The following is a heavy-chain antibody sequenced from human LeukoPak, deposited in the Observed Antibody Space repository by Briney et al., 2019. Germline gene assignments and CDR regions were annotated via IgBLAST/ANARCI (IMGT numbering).Heavy chain of an antibody. J-gene: IGHJ3*01. Sequence: GGSLRLSCAVSGFTFSSYWMHWVRQAPGKGLVWVSRTNKDGSGTTYADSVKGRFTVSRDNAKNALLLQMHSLRAEDTAVYHCVREMGSSSYVFDFWGQGTMVTVSS. D-gene: IGHD6-13*01. V-gene: IGHV3-74*01. CDR3: VREMGSSSYVFDF. CDR2: TNKDGSGT. CDR1: GFTFSSYW.